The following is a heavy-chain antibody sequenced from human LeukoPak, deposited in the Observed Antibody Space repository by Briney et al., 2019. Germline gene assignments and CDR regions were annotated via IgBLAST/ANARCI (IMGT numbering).Heavy chain of an antibody. J-gene: IGHJ4*02. CDR2: ILNDGSTK. D-gene: IGHD6-13*01. CDR3: ARVGSLAAAGTPDY. V-gene: IGHV3-30*03. Sequence: GGSLRLSCAASGFTFSSFAMHWVRQAPGKGLEWVAIILNDGSTKYYADSVKGRFTISRDNAKNSLYLQMNSLRAEDTAVYYCARVGSLAAAGTPDYWGQGTLVTVSS. CDR1: GFTFSSFA.